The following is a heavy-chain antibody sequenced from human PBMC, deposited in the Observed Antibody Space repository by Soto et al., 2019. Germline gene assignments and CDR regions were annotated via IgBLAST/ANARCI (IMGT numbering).Heavy chain of an antibody. Sequence: PGGSLRLSCSASGLIFGDYYMTWIRKAPGKGPECVSYISGDGSRLSYADSVKGRFTISRDTSENTLHLQMDSLRAEDTAVYYCARDDVLCDGGRCYGVPLDVWGKGTTVTVSS. D-gene: IGHD2-15*01. CDR2: ISGDGSRL. J-gene: IGHJ6*04. CDR1: GLIFGDYY. V-gene: IGHV3-11*04. CDR3: ARDDVLCDGGRCYGVPLDV.